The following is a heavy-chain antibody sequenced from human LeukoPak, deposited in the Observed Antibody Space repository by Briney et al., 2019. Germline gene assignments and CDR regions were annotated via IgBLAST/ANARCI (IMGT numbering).Heavy chain of an antibody. D-gene: IGHD3-3*01. CDR2: IHTSGST. CDR3: AREFFWSGYPA. Sequence: SETLSLTCTVSGGSISSGSYYWSWIRQPAGKGLEWIGRIHTSGSTNYNPSLKSRVTVSADTSKNQFSLILSSVTAADTAVYYCAREFFWSGYPAWGQGTLVTVSP. J-gene: IGHJ5*02. CDR1: GGSISSGSYY. V-gene: IGHV4-61*02.